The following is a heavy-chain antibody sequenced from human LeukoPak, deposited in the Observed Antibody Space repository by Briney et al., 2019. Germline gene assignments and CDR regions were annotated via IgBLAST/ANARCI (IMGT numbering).Heavy chain of an antibody. CDR1: GGSISSGGYY. CDR2: IYYSGST. Sequence: SETLSLTCTVSGGSISSGGYYWIWIRQHPGQGLEWIGYIYYSGSTYYNPSLKSRVTISVDTSKNQFSLKLSSVTAADTAVYYCARAIAAGGNWFDPWGQGTLVTVSS. CDR3: ARAIAAGGNWFDP. J-gene: IGHJ5*02. V-gene: IGHV4-31*03. D-gene: IGHD6-13*01.